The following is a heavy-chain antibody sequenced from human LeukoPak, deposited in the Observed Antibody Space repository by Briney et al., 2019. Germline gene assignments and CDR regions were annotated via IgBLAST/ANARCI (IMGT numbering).Heavy chain of an antibody. V-gene: IGHV1-2*02. J-gene: IGHJ5*02. D-gene: IGHD3-9*01. Sequence: ASVKVSCKASGYTFTGYYMHWVRQAPGQGLEWMGWINPNSGGTNYAQKFQGRVTMTRDTSINTAYMELSRLRSDDTAVYYCARVPTGYYTPSNWFDPWGQGTLVTVSS. CDR1: GYTFTGYY. CDR3: ARVPTGYYTPSNWFDP. CDR2: INPNSGGT.